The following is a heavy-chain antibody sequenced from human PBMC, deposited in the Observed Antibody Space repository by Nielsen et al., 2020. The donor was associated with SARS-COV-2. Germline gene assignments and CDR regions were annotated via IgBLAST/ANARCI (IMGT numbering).Heavy chain of an antibody. D-gene: IGHD1-26*01. CDR3: ALRTGTYPYYFDF. J-gene: IGHJ4*01. V-gene: IGHV1-18*01. CDR2: ISTYNGNT. Sequence: ASVKVSCKASGYTFTSYGLSWMRQAPGQRLEWMGWISTYNGNTNYAQKFQGRITMTTDTSTSTAYMELRSLRSDDTAVYYCALRTGTYPYYFDFWGHGTLVTVSS. CDR1: GYTFTSYG.